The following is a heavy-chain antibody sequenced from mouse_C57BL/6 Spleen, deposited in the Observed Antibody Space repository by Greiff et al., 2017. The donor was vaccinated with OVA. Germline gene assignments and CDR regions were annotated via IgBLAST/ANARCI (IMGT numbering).Heavy chain of an antibody. Sequence: QVKLQQSGAELARPGASVKLSCKASGYTFTSYGISWVKQRTGQGLEWIGEIYPRSGNTYYNEKFKGKVTLTADKSTSTEYLELRSLTSEDSAVYICARRKGDSFDYWGQGTTLTVSS. CDR2: IYPRSGNT. J-gene: IGHJ2*01. CDR3: ARRKGDSFDY. V-gene: IGHV1-81*01. CDR1: GYTFTSYG.